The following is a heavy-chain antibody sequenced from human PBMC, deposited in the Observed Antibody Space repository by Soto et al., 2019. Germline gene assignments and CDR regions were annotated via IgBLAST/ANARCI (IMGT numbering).Heavy chain of an antibody. V-gene: IGHV3-33*01. J-gene: IGHJ6*03. CDR3: AREESSSGRGHHYYYFCFMVV. CDR1: GFTFSSYG. D-gene: IGHD6-13*01. Sequence: QVQLVESGGGVVQPGRSLRLSCAASGFTFSSYGMHWVRQAPGKGLEWVAVIWYDGSNKYYADSAKGRFTISRDNPKNTLYLQMNSLRAEDTAVYYCAREESSSGRGHHYYYFCFMVVWRKGTTVTVSS. CDR2: IWYDGSNK.